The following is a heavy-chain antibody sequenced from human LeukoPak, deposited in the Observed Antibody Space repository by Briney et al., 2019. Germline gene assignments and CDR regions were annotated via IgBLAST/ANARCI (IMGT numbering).Heavy chain of an antibody. V-gene: IGHV4-59*01. CDR2: IYYSGST. CDR3: ARVGYSGYDYASNWFDP. D-gene: IGHD5-12*01. J-gene: IGHJ5*02. CDR1: GGSISSYY. Sequence: SETLSLTCTVSGGSISSYYWSWIRQPPGKGLEWIGYIYYSGSTNYNPSLKSRVTISVDTSKNQFSLKLSSVTAADTAVYYCARVGYSGYDYASNWFDPWGQRTLVTVSS.